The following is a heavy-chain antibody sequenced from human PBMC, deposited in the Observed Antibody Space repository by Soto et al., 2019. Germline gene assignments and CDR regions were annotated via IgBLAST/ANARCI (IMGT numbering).Heavy chain of an antibody. V-gene: IGHV3-48*03. CDR3: ARDPAIYSGKFDYGLDG. D-gene: IGHD4-4*01. Sequence: EVQLVESGGGLVQAGWSLRLFCAVSGFTFSSYEMNWVRQAPGKGLEWVSYIGTSGKTIYYADSVRGRITISRDNAKNSLYLQRNSLRAEDTAVYFCARDPAIYSGKFDYGLDGWGRGTTVTVSS. J-gene: IGHJ6*02. CDR2: IGTSGKTI. CDR1: GFTFSSYE.